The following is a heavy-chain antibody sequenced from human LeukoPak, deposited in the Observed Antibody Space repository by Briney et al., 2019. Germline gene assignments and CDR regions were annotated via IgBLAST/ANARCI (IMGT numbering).Heavy chain of an antibody. CDR1: GYTFTAYY. CDR3: ARGPIVVVPAAKGSGWFDP. V-gene: IGHV1-2*02. D-gene: IGHD2-2*01. Sequence: ASVKVSCKTSGYTFTAYYMHWVRQAPGQGLEWMGWINPNSGGTNYAQKFQGRVTMTRDTSITTAYMELSRLRSDDTAVYYCARGPIVVVPAAKGSGWFDPWCQGTLVTVSS. CDR2: INPNSGGT. J-gene: IGHJ5*02.